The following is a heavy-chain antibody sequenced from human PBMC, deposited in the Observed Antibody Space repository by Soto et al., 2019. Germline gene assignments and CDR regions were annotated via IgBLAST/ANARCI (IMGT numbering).Heavy chain of an antibody. CDR3: ARVGLNYGYFDY. CDR1: GFTFSSCS. Sequence: PGGSLRLSCAASGFTFSSCSMNWVRQAPGKGLEWVSSLSGSSIYIYYADSVKGRFTISRDNAKNSLYLQMNSLRAEDTAVYYCARVGLNYGYFDYWDKGTLVPVSS. V-gene: IGHV3-21*01. CDR2: LSGSSIYI. J-gene: IGHJ4*02. D-gene: IGHD1-26*01.